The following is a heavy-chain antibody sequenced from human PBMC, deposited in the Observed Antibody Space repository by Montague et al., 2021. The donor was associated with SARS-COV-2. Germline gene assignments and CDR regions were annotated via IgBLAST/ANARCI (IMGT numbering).Heavy chain of an antibody. CDR2: IYYSGST. CDR1: GGSISSSSYY. Sequence: SETLSLTCTVSGGSISSSSYYWGWIRQPPGKGLEWIGSIYYSGSTYYNPSLKSRVTISVDTSKNQFSLKLSSVTAADTAVYYCARFSYYYDNWFDPWGQGTLVTVSS. V-gene: IGHV4-39*07. D-gene: IGHD3-22*01. J-gene: IGHJ5*02. CDR3: ARFSYYYDNWFDP.